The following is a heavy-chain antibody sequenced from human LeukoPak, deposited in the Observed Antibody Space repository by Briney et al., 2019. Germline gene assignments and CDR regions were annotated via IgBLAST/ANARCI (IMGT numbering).Heavy chain of an antibody. D-gene: IGHD2-2*01. V-gene: IGHV4-34*01. CDR2: INHSGST. CDR3: ASLGYCSSTSCRGFDY. Sequence: SETLSLTCAVYGGSFSGYYWSWIRQPPGKGLEWIGEINHSGSTNYNPSLKSRVTISVDTSKNQFSLKLSSVTAADTAVYYCASLGYCSSTSCRGFDYWGQGTLVTVSS. J-gene: IGHJ4*02. CDR1: GGSFSGYY.